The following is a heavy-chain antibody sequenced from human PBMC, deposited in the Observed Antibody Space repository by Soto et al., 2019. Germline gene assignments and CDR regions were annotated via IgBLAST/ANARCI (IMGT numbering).Heavy chain of an antibody. CDR3: ARNFYEDVAYPTDAFDL. CDR2: IFYSGTT. D-gene: IGHD3-16*01. Sequence: QVQLQESGPGLVKPSQTLSLTCTVSGGSISSGYYYWNWIRQPPGKGLEWLGYIFYSGTTQYNPSLKSRVTHSANTSKNQFTLELTSVTAADTAVYYCARNFYEDVAYPTDAFDLWGQGTLMNVSS. V-gene: IGHV4-30-4*01. CDR1: GGSISSGYYY. J-gene: IGHJ3*01.